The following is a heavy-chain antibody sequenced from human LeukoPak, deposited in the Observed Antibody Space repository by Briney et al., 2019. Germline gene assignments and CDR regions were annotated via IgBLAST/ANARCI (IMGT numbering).Heavy chain of an antibody. V-gene: IGHV3-33*01. CDR2: IWYDGSNK. D-gene: IGHD4-17*01. J-gene: IGHJ3*02. Sequence: PGGSLRLSCAASGFTFSSYGMHWVRQAPGKGLEWVAVIWYDGSNKYYADSVKGRFTISRDNSKNTLYLQMNSLRAEDTAVYYCARDSEYGDYAQAYDIWGQGTMVTVSS. CDR1: GFTFSSYG. CDR3: ARDSEYGDYAQAYDI.